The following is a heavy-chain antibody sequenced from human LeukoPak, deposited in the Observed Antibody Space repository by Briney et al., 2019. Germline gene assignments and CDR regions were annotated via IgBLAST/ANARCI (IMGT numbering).Heavy chain of an antibody. D-gene: IGHD1-26*01. V-gene: IGHV3-48*01. CDR1: GFTFSTYW. CDR2: ISGRSSTI. CDR3: ARDRLTSGSYFFDY. Sequence: GGSLRLSCAASGFTFSTYWMSWARQAPGKGLEWISYISGRSSTIYYADSVRGRFTISRDNAKNSMYLQMNSLRAEDTAVYYCARDRLTSGSYFFDYWGQGTLVTVSS. J-gene: IGHJ4*02.